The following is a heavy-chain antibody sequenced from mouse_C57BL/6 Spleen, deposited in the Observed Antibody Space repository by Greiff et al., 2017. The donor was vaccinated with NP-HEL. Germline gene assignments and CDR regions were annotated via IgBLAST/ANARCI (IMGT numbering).Heavy chain of an antibody. V-gene: IGHV1-50*01. CDR3: ARLLRYTYYFDY. CDR1: GYTFTSYW. D-gene: IGHD1-1*01. CDR2: IDPSDSYT. Sequence: VQLQQPGAELVKPGASVKLSCKASGYTFTSYWMQWVKQRPGQGLEWIGEIDPSDSYTNYNQKFKGKATLTVDTSSSTAYMQLSSLTSEDSSVYYCARLLRYTYYFDYWGQGTTVTVSS. J-gene: IGHJ2*01.